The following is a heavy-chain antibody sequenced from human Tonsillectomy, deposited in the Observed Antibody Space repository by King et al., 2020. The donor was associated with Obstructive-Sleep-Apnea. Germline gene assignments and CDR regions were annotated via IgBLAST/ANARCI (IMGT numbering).Heavy chain of an antibody. Sequence: VQLVESGGGVVQPGRSLGLSCAASGFTFTSYSMYWVRQAPVKGLEWVTVISYDGTNKYYADSVKGRFTISRDNSKNTLYLQMNSLRDEDTAVYYCARGTEYFGSGSLGYWGQGTLVTVSS. CDR1: GFTFTSYS. V-gene: IGHV3-30-3*01. CDR2: ISYDGTNK. J-gene: IGHJ4*02. CDR3: ARGTEYFGSGSLGY. D-gene: IGHD3-10*01.